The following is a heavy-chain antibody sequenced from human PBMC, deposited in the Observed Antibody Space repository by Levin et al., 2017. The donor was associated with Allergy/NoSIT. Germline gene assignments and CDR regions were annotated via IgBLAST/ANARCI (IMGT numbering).Heavy chain of an antibody. J-gene: IGHJ3*02. D-gene: IGHD2-15*01. Sequence: SCAASGFTFSDHYMDWVRQAPGKGLEWVGRSRNKVKSYTTEYAASVKGRFTISRDDSKNSLYLQMNSLKTEDTAVYYCARDSGYCSGGSCYLGTFNIWGQGTMVIVSS. CDR3: ARDSGYCSGGSCYLGTFNI. V-gene: IGHV3-72*01. CDR1: GFTFSDHY. CDR2: SRNKVKSYTT.